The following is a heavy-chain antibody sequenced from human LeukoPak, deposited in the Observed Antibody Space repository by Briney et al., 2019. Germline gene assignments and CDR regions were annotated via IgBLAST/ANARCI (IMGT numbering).Heavy chain of an antibody. CDR2: VDPEDGET. CDR3: ATHAKYYYDSSGYY. Sequence: ASVKIFCKVSGYTFTDYYMHWVQQAPGKGLEWMGLVDPEDGETIYAEKFQGRVTITADTSTDTAYMELSSLRSEDTAVYYCATHAKYYYDSSGYYWGQGTLVTVSS. V-gene: IGHV1-69-2*01. CDR1: GYTFTDYY. J-gene: IGHJ4*02. D-gene: IGHD3-22*01.